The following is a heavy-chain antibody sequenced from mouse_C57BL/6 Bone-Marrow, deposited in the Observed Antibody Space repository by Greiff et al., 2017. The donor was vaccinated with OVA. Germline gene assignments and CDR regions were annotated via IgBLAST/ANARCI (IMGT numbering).Heavy chain of an antibody. CDR1: GFSFNTYA. J-gene: IGHJ1*03. CDR3: VSLITTVAWYCDV. CDR2: IRSKSNNYAT. D-gene: IGHD1-1*01. V-gene: IGHV10-1*01. Sequence: EVMLVESGGGLVQPKGSLKLSCAASGFSFNTYAMNWVRQAPGKGLEWVARIRSKSNNYATYYADSVKDRFTISRDDSESMLYLQMNNLKTEDTAMYYCVSLITTVAWYCDVWGTGTTVTVAS.